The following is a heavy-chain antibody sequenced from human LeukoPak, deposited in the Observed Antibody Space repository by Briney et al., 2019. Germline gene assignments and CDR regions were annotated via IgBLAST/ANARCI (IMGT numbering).Heavy chain of an antibody. CDR3: AKGGSPVFYGSGRFDY. CDR2: IETGGAST. Sequence: PGGSLRLSCAASGFNFSSYGMSWVRQAPGKGLEWVSAIETGGASTYYADSVKGRFTISRDNSKNTLYLQMNSLRGDDTAVYYCAKGGSPVFYGSGRFDYWGQGTLVTVSS. CDR1: GFNFSSYG. V-gene: IGHV3-23*05. D-gene: IGHD3-10*01. J-gene: IGHJ4*02.